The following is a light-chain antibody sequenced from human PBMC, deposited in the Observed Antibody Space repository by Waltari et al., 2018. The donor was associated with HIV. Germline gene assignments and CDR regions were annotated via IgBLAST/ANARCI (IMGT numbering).Light chain of an antibody. J-gene: IGLJ3*02. V-gene: IGLV1-47*01. Sequence: QSVLTQPPSASGAPGQTVTISCSGSTSNVVTQWVYWYQQLPGTAPKLLIYRNYQRPSGVPDRFSSSKSGASASLIISGLRSEDEADYFCGVWDSTLKQWLFGGRTKLTVL. CDR2: RNY. CDR3: GVWDSTLKQWL. CDR1: TSNVVTQW.